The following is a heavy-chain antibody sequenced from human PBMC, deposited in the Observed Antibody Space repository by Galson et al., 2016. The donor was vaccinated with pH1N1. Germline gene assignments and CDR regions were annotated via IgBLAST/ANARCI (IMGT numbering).Heavy chain of an antibody. CDR3: AGHGYTYGGDAFDM. CDR2: VYPGDSDT. Sequence: QSGAEVKKPGESLMISCEGSGYNFAKYWIAWVRQMPGKGLEWMGIVYPGDSDTTYSPSFQGHVTISADKSKSSVYLQWRSLKASDTALYYCAGHGYTYGGDAFDMWGQGTLVTISS. CDR1: GYNFAKYW. V-gene: IGHV5-51*01. D-gene: IGHD5-18*01. J-gene: IGHJ3*02.